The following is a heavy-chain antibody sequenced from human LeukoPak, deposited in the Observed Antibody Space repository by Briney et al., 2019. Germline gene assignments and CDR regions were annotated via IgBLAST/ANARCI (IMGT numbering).Heavy chain of an antibody. CDR2: ISGSGGST. CDR1: GFTFSSYA. V-gene: IGHV3-23*01. D-gene: IGHD3-10*01. J-gene: IGHJ4*02. CDR3: ATLGMVRGNDY. Sequence: GGSLRLSCAASGFTFSSYAMSWFRQAPGKGLEWVSAISGSGGSTYYADSVKGRFTISRDNSKNTLYLQMNSLRAEDTAVYYCATLGMVRGNDYWGQGTLVTVSS.